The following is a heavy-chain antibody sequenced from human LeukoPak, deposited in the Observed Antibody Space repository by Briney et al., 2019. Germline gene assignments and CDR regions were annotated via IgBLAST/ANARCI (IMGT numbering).Heavy chain of an antibody. J-gene: IGHJ4*02. CDR3: ARSRWLDAFDY. CDR1: GFTFEDYA. CDR2: ISWNSGII. Sequence: SLRLSCAASGFTFEDYAMHWVRQGPGKGLEWVSSISWNSGIIGYADSVKGRFTISRDNAKHSLYLQMNSLRADDTAVYYCARSRWLDAFDYWGQGTLVTVSS. D-gene: IGHD6-19*01. V-gene: IGHV3-9*01.